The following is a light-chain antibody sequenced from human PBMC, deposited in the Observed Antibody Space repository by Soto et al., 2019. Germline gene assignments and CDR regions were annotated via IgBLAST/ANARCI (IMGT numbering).Light chain of an antibody. Sequence: QSALTHPPSASGTPVQRVTISCSGSSSNIGSNTVNWYQQLPGTAPKLLIYSNNQRPSGVPDRFSGSKSGTSASLAISGLQSEGEADYYCAAWDDSLNGYVFGTGTKVTVL. CDR2: SNN. CDR3: AAWDDSLNGYV. J-gene: IGLJ1*01. CDR1: SSNIGSNT. V-gene: IGLV1-44*01.